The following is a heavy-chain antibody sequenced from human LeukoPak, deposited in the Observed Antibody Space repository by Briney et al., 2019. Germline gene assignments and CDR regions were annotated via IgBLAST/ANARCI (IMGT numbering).Heavy chain of an antibody. J-gene: IGHJ4*02. CDR2: IYSGGST. CDR1: GFTVSSNY. CDR3: ARPLGYDNSGRLGDY. D-gene: IGHD3-22*01. Sequence: GGSLRLSCAASGFTVSSNYMSWVRQAPGKGLEWVSVIYSGGSTYYADSVKGRFTISRDNSKNTLYLQMNSLRAEDTAVYYCARPLGYDNSGRLGDYWGQGTLVTVSS. V-gene: IGHV3-53*01.